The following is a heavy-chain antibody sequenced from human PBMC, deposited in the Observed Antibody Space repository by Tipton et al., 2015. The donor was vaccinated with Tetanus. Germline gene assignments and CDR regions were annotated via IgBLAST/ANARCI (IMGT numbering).Heavy chain of an antibody. CDR3: VRWVFPPT. V-gene: IGHV3-7*01. CDR1: GFTFKNHG. Sequence: SLRLSCEGSGFTFKNHGMYWVRHTPDKGLEWVAHISPGGNDKYYVDSMKGRFTISRDNAQTSLFLQMNSLRVDDTAVYYCVRWVFPPTWGRGILVTVSS. CDR2: ISPGGNDK. D-gene: IGHD1-26*01. J-gene: IGHJ4*02.